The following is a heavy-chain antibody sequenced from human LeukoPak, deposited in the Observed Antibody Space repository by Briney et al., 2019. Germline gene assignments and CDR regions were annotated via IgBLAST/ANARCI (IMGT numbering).Heavy chain of an antibody. CDR3: ARDRGSSSWWADYYYYGMGV. D-gene: IGHD6-13*01. CDR2: IYYSGST. J-gene: IGHJ6*02. Sequence: SETLSLTCTVSGGSISSYYWSWIRQPPGKGLEWIGYIYYSGSTNYNPSLKSRVTISVDTSKNQFSLKLSSVTAADTAVYYCARDRGSSSWWADYYYYGMGVWGQGTTVTVSS. CDR1: GGSISSYY. V-gene: IGHV4-59*01.